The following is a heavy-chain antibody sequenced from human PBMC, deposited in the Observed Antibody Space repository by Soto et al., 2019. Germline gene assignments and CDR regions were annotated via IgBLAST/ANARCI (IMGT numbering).Heavy chain of an antibody. CDR3: ARRVATRQMGYYFDY. V-gene: IGHV4-59*01. CDR2: IYYSGST. CDR1: GGSISSYY. D-gene: IGHD6-6*01. Sequence: PSETLSLTCTVSGGSISSYYWSWIRQPPGKGLEWIGYIYYSGSTNYNPSLKSRVTTSVDTSKNQFSLKLNSVTTADTAVYYCARRVATRQMGYYFDYWGQGTLVTVSS. J-gene: IGHJ4*02.